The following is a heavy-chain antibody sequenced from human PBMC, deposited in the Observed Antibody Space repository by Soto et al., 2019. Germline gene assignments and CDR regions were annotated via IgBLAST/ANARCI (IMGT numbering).Heavy chain of an antibody. V-gene: IGHV4-31*03. J-gene: IGHJ4*02. CDR1: GDSISSGGYY. D-gene: IGHD6-13*01. Sequence: QVQLQESGPGLVKPSQTLSLTCTVSGDSISSGGYYWSWIRQHPGKGLEWIGYIDFIGSTYYSPSLKSRLTISVDTSRNQSSLKLNSVTAADTAVYYCARHTPAGGTAYWGQGTLVTVSS. CDR2: IDFIGST. CDR3: ARHTPAGGTAY.